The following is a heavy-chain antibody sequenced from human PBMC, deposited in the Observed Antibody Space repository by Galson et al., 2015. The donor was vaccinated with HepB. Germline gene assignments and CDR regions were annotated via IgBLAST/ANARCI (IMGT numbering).Heavy chain of an antibody. CDR3: ARIQYSSAFPLDY. J-gene: IGHJ4*02. CDR2: MKKDGSAK. Sequence: SLRLSCAASGFTFGNYWMSWVRQAPGKGLEWVANMKKDGSAKYYVDSVKGRFTISRDNAKNSLSLQMDSLRAEDTAVYYCARIQYSSAFPLDYWGQGVLVSVSS. V-gene: IGHV3-7*03. D-gene: IGHD6-19*01. CDR1: GFTFGNYW.